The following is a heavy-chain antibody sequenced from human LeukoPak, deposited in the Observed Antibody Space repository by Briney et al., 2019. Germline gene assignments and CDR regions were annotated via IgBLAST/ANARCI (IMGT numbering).Heavy chain of an antibody. V-gene: IGHV3-7*01. Sequence: GGSLRLSCTASGFTFSGAWMTWVRQAPGKGLEWVANIREDGTEKNYVNSVKGRFTISRDNAKNSLFLQMSNLRDDDTAIYYCARHVGISFWGQGTLVTVSS. D-gene: IGHD7-27*01. CDR3: ARHVGISF. CDR2: IREDGTEK. J-gene: IGHJ4*02. CDR1: GFTFSGAW.